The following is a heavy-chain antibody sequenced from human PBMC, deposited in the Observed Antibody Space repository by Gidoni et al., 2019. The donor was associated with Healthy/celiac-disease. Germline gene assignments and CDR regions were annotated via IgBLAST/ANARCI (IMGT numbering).Heavy chain of an antibody. D-gene: IGHD3-22*01. V-gene: IGHV3-66*01. CDR1: GFTVSSNY. Sequence: EVQLVESGGGLVQPGGSVRLSCAASGFTVSSNYMSWVRQAPGKGLEWVSVIYSGGITYYADSVKGRFTISRDNSKNTLYLQMNSLRAEDTAVYYCARSFRDYYDSSGSLDYWGQGTLVTVSS. CDR2: IYSGGIT. CDR3: ARSFRDYYDSSGSLDY. J-gene: IGHJ4*02.